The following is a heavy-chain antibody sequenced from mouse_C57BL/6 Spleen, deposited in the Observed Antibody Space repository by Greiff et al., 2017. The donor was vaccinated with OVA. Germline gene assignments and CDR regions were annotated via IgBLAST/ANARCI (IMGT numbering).Heavy chain of an antibody. J-gene: IGHJ1*03. D-gene: IGHD1-1*01. CDR1: GYTFTSYW. CDR3: YREERGITTVVARGYFDV. V-gene: IGHV1-7*01. Sequence: QVQLQQSGAELAKPGASVKLSCKASGYTFTSYWMHWVKQRPGQGLEWIGYINPSSGYTKYNQKFKDKATLTADKSSSTAYMQLSRLTYEDSAVYYCYREERGITTVVARGYFDVWGTGTTVTVSS. CDR2: INPSSGYT.